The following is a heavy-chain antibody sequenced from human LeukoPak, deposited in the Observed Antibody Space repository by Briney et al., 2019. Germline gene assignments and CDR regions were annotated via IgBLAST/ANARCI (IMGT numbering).Heavy chain of an antibody. V-gene: IGHV3-30*09. CDR1: GFTFDDYA. J-gene: IGHJ4*02. CDR2: ISYDGSRK. D-gene: IGHD5-12*01. CDR3: VSPTADYPFLYYFDS. Sequence: GRSLRLSCVASGFTFDDYAMHWVRQAPGKGLEWVGVISYDGSRKNFALAVRGGFAISRDNSKNTLFLQMNNRRSEDTALYYCVSPTADYPFLYYFDSWGQGTLVTVSS.